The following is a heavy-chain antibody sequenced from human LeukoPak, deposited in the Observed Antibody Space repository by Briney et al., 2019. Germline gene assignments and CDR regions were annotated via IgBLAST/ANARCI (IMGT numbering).Heavy chain of an antibody. CDR1: GFTVSSNY. CDR2: IYSGGST. J-gene: IGHJ4*02. CDR3: ASQTTVKYYFDY. D-gene: IGHD4-17*01. Sequence: PGGSLRLSCAASGFTVSSNYMSWVRQAPGKGLEWVSVIYSGGSTYYSDSVKGRFTISRDNSKNTLYLQVNSLRAEDTAVYYCASQTTVKYYFDYWGQGTLVTVSS. V-gene: IGHV3-53*01.